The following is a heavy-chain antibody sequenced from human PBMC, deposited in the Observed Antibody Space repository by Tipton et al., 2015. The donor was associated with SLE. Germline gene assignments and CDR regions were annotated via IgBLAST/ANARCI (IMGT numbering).Heavy chain of an antibody. Sequence: SLRLSCAASGFTFSSYSMNWVRQAPGKGLEWVSSISSSSSYIYYADSVKGRFTISRDLSNNTLYLHMDSLRGDDSAIYYCARFEGGDLFDYWGQGTLVTVSS. D-gene: IGHD3-16*01. J-gene: IGHJ4*02. V-gene: IGHV3-21*04. CDR2: ISSSSSYI. CDR1: GFTFSSYS. CDR3: ARFEGGDLFDY.